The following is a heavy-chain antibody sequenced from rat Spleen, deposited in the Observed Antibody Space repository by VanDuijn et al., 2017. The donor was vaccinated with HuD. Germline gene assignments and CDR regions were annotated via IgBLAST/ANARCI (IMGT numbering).Heavy chain of an antibody. CDR2: ISTGGGST. CDR1: GFTFSDYY. J-gene: IGHJ2*01. V-gene: IGHV5-25*01. CDR3: ARVGPTEGIGDY. D-gene: IGHD1-11*01. Sequence: EVQLVESGGGLVQPGRSLKLSCAASGFTFSDYYMAWVRQAPTKGLEWVATISTGGGSTNYRDSVKGRFTISRDNAKSTLYLQIDSLRSEDTATYYCARVGPTEGIGDYWGQGVMVTVSS.